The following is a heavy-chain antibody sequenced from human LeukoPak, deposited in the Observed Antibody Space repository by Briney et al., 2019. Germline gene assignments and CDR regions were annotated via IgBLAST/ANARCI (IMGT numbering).Heavy chain of an antibody. Sequence: SETLSLTCTVSGGSISSYYWSWIRQPPGEGLEWIGSIYYSGSTYYNPSLKSRVTISVDTSKNQFSLKLSSVTAADTAVYYCARYGTIFGGMRAFDIWGQGTMVTVSS. CDR3: ARYGTIFGGMRAFDI. CDR1: GGSISSYY. V-gene: IGHV4-59*05. J-gene: IGHJ3*02. D-gene: IGHD3-3*01. CDR2: IYYSGST.